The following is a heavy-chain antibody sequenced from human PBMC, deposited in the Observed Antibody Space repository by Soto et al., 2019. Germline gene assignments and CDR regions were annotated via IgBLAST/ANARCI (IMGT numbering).Heavy chain of an antibody. CDR3: ARDLGSCSTTNCPQIFDY. V-gene: IGHV3-7*03. CDR1: GFTFSTYW. Sequence: GGSLRLSCAASGFTFSTYWMSWVRQAPGKGLEWVATIKKDGSEKYYVDSVKGRFTISRDNAKNSQYLQMNSLRAEDTAVYYCARDLGSCSTTNCPQIFDYWGQGTLVTVSS. D-gene: IGHD2-2*01. CDR2: IKKDGSEK. J-gene: IGHJ4*02.